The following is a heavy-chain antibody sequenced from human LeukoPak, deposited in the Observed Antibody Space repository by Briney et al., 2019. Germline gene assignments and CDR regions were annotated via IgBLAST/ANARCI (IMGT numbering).Heavy chain of an antibody. Sequence: GRSLRLSCAASGFTFADYAMHWVRQAPGKGLEWVSGISWNSDSIGYADSVKGRYTISRDNAKNSLYLQMNSLRAEDTALYYCAKSVSGWTIDYWGQGTLVTVSS. CDR2: ISWNSDSI. CDR1: GFTFADYA. D-gene: IGHD6-19*01. CDR3: AKSVSGWTIDY. V-gene: IGHV3-9*01. J-gene: IGHJ4*02.